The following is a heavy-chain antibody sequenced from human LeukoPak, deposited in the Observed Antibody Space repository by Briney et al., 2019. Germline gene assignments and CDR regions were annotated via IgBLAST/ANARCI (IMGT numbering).Heavy chain of an antibody. CDR1: GDSIRSNNYY. CDR2: IYDTGST. CDR3: QSRFLEWLLDY. V-gene: IGHV4-39*01. D-gene: IGHD3-3*01. J-gene: IGHJ4*02. Sequence: SETLSLTCTVSGDSIRSNNYYWGWIRRPPGTGLEWIGSIYDTGSTFYNPSLKSRVVISVDTSKNQFSLKLSSVTAADTAVYYCQSRFLEWLLDYWGQGTLVTVSS.